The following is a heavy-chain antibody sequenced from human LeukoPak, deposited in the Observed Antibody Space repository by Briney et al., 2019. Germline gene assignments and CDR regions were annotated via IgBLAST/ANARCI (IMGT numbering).Heavy chain of an antibody. CDR2: ISYSGSST. CDR3: ARDSVVRGAPEFDY. CDR1: GFTFNSYS. V-gene: IGHV3-21*01. J-gene: IGHJ4*02. Sequence: NPGGSLRLSCAASGFTFNSYSMNWVRQAPGKGLEWVSSISYSGSSTFYADSVKGRFTISRDNAKNSLYLQMNSLRAEDTAVYYCARDSVVRGAPEFDYWGQGTLVTVSS. D-gene: IGHD3-10*01.